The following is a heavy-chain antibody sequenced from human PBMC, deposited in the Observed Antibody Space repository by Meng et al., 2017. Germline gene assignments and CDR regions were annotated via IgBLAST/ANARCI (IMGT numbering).Heavy chain of an antibody. V-gene: IGHV1-69*01. D-gene: IGHD6-19*01. CDR1: GGTFSSYA. J-gene: IGHJ5*02. CDR2: IIPIFGTA. CDR3: ARDESYIAVAGPNGFDP. Sequence: QVQRGQLWGEVKKPGSPVKVSCKASGGTFSSYAISWVRQAPGQGLEWMGGIIPIFGTANYAQKFQGRVTITADESTSTAYMELSSLRSEDTAVYYCARDESYIAVAGPNGFDPWGQGTLVTVSS.